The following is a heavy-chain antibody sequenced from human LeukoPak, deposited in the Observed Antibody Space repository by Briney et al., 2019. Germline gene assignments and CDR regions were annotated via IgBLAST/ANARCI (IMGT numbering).Heavy chain of an antibody. J-gene: IGHJ4*02. CDR1: GGSFSGYY. V-gene: IGHV4-34*01. Sequence: SETLSLTCAVYGGSFSGYYWSWIRQPPGKGLEWIGETNHSGSTNYNPSLKSRVTISVDTSKNQFSLKLSSVTAADTAVYYCASTAYVWGSYRRFENYWGQGTLVTVSS. CDR3: ASTAYVWGSYRRFENY. D-gene: IGHD3-16*02. CDR2: TNHSGST.